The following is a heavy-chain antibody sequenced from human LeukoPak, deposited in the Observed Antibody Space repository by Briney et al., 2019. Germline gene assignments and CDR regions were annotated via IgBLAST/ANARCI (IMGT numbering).Heavy chain of an antibody. CDR1: GFTVSSNY. D-gene: IGHD3-10*01. Sequence: GGSLRLSCAASGFTVSSNYMSWVRQAPGKGLEWVSVIYTGGGTFYADSVKGRFTTSRDNSKNMLYLQMNSLRDEDTAVYYCARDQRTIVRGGGDYWGQGTLVIVSS. CDR2: IYTGGGT. V-gene: IGHV3-53*01. CDR3: ARDQRTIVRGGGDY. J-gene: IGHJ4*02.